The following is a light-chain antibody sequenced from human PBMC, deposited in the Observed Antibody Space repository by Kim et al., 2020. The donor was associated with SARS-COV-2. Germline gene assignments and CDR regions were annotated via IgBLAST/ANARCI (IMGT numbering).Light chain of an antibody. J-gene: IGLJ2*01. Sequence: QSALTQPRSVSGSLGHSVTISCTGTSRDVGDYDFVSWYHQLPGEAPKLLISDVNKRPSGVPDRFSGSKSGSTTSLTIAGLQPDDEGDYYCCSYAGTYTWIFGGGTRLTVL. CDR2: DVN. V-gene: IGLV2-11*01. CDR3: CSYAGTYTWI. CDR1: SRDVGDYDF.